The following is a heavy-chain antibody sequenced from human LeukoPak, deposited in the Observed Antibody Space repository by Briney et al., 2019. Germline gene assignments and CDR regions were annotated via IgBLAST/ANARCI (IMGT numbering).Heavy chain of an antibody. Sequence: ASVKVSCKASGYTFISYDINWVRQATGQGLEWMGWMNPNSGNTGNAQKFQGRVTMTRDTSIGTAYMELSSLRSEDTAVYYCARLSGGINYYYGMDVWGQGTTVTVSS. CDR1: GYTFISYD. V-gene: IGHV1-8*01. CDR3: ARLSGGINYYYGMDV. J-gene: IGHJ6*02. CDR2: MNPNSGNT. D-gene: IGHD6-19*01.